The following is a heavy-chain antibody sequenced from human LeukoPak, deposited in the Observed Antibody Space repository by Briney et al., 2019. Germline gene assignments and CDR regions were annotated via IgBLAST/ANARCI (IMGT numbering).Heavy chain of an antibody. V-gene: IGHV4-59*01. Sequence: KPSETLSLTCTVSGGSITSYFWSWIRQPPGKGLEWIGHVSYSGSTNYNPSLKSRVTISVGTSKKQFSLKLTSVTAADTAVYHCARAIADTARGNYCYHYMDVWGKGTTVTVSS. CDR1: GGSITSYF. D-gene: IGHD5-18*01. CDR2: VSYSGST. J-gene: IGHJ6*03. CDR3: ARAIADTARGNYCYHYMDV.